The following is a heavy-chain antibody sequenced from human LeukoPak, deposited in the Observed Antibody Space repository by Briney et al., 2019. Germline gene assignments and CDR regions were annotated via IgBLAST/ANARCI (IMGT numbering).Heavy chain of an antibody. Sequence: PSETLSLTCTASGGSISSYYWSWIRQPQGKGLEWIGYIYYSGSTNYNPSLKTRVTISVDTSKNQFSLKLSSVTAADTAVYYCAAANGYNLFDYWGQGTLVTVSS. V-gene: IGHV4-59*01. CDR1: GGSISSYY. CDR3: AAANGYNLFDY. CDR2: IYYSGST. D-gene: IGHD5-24*01. J-gene: IGHJ4*02.